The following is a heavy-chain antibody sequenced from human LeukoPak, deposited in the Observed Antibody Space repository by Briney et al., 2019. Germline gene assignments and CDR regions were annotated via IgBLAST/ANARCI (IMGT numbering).Heavy chain of an antibody. J-gene: IGHJ5*02. Sequence: SETLSLTCTVSGGSISSYYWSWIRQPPGKGLEWIGYIYYSGSTTYNPSLKSPVTISVDTSKNQFSLKLSSVTAADTAVYYCARGYSSSWYFNWFDPWGQGTLVTVSS. D-gene: IGHD6-13*01. CDR2: IYYSGST. V-gene: IGHV4-59*01. CDR1: GGSISSYY. CDR3: ARGYSSSWYFNWFDP.